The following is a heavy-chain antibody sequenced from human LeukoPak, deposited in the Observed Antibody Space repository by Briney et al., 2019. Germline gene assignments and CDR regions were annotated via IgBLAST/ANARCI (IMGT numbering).Heavy chain of an antibody. J-gene: IGHJ5*02. CDR2: INPNSGGT. D-gene: IGHD2-8*01. Sequence: GASVKVSYKASGYTFTGYYMHWVRQAPGQGLEWMGWINPNSGGTNYAQKFQGRVTMTRDTSISTAYMELSRLRSDDTAVYYCARVYYLGLMVYAKYNWFDPWGQGTLVTVSS. V-gene: IGHV1-2*02. CDR3: ARVYYLGLMVYAKYNWFDP. CDR1: GYTFTGYY.